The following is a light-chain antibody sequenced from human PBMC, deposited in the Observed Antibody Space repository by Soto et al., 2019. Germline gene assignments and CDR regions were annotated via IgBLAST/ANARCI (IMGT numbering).Light chain of an antibody. CDR2: KDS. Sequence: SYELTQPPSVSVSPGQTARITCSGDALPKQYAYWYQQKPGQAPVLVIYKDSERPSGIPERFSGSSSGTTVTLTSSGVPAEDEADYYCQSADSSGTYQVFGGGTKLTVL. CDR1: ALPKQY. V-gene: IGLV3-25*02. CDR3: QSADSSGTYQV. J-gene: IGLJ2*01.